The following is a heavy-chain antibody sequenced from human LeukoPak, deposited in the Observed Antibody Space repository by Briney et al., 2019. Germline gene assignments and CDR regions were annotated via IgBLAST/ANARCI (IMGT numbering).Heavy chain of an antibody. V-gene: IGHV4-39*07. J-gene: IGHJ4*02. CDR1: GGSISSSSYY. Sequence: PSETLSLTCTVSGGSISSSSYYWGWIRQPPGRGLEWIGTVYHSGSTYYNPSLKSRVTILVDASKNQFSLTLSSVTAADTAVYYCARPPGPNYDYVWGSYPWGQGTLVTVSS. CDR2: VYHSGST. D-gene: IGHD3-16*02. CDR3: ARPPGPNYDYVWGSYP.